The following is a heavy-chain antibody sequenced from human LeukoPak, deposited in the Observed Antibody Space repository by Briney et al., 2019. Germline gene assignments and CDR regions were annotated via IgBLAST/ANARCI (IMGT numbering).Heavy chain of an antibody. J-gene: IGHJ4*02. CDR2: ISSSSCFI. V-gene: IGHV3-21*01. D-gene: IGHD6-19*01. Sequence: PGGSLRLSCAVSGFPFSDYSMNWVRQAPGKGLEWVSSISSSSCFIYYADSVKGRFTISRDNAKNSVYLQMNSLRAEDTAVYCCATMEDSGWPPAYWGQGTLVTVSS. CDR3: ATMEDSGWPPAY. CDR1: GFPFSDYS.